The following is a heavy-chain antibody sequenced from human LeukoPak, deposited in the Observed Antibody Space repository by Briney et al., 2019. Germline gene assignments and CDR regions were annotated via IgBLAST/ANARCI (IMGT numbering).Heavy chain of an antibody. CDR3: AGVMVRGEHNWFDP. J-gene: IGHJ5*02. V-gene: IGHV3-23*01. Sequence: GGSLRLSCAASGFTFSSYAMSWVRQAPGKGLMWVSGLSDSGTSTYYADSVKGRFTIYRDNSKNTLFLQMDSLRSEDTAVYYCAGVMVRGEHNWFDPWGQGTLVTVSS. CDR1: GFTFSSYA. D-gene: IGHD3-10*01. CDR2: LSDSGTST.